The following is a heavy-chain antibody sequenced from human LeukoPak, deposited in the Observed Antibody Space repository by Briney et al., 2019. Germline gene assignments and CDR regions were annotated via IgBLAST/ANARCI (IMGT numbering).Heavy chain of an antibody. V-gene: IGHV4-34*01. J-gene: IGHJ4*02. CDR2: INHSGST. Sequence: SETLSLTCTVSGDSISSYYWSWIRQPPGKGLEWIGEINHSGSTNYNPSLKSRVTISVDTSKNQFSLKLSSVTAADTAVYYCARGYGSSAPDYWGQGTLVTVSS. D-gene: IGHD1-26*01. CDR3: ARGYGSSAPDY. CDR1: GDSISSYY.